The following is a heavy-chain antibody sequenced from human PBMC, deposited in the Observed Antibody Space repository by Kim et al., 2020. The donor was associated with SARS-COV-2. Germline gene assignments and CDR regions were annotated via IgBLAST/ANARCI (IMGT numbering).Heavy chain of an antibody. J-gene: IGHJ2*01. CDR2: IYYSGST. Sequence: SETLSLTCTVSGGSISSGGYYWSWIRQHPGKGLEWIGYIYYSGSTYYNPSLKSRVTISVDTSKNQFSLKLSSVTAADTAVYYCARLLSRDCSVTMIVVATPVCPESRYFDLWGRGTLVTVSS. D-gene: IGHD3-22*01. CDR3: ARLLSRDCSVTMIVVATPVCPESRYFDL. V-gene: IGHV4-31*03. CDR1: GGSISSGGYY.